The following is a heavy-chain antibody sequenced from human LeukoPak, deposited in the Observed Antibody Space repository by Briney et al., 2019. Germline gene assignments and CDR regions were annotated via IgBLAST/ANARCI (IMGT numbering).Heavy chain of an antibody. J-gene: IGHJ4*02. V-gene: IGHV3-48*01. CDR3: TREASEFY. CDR1: GFSFSIYS. CDR2: IDSMSGSI. D-gene: IGHD3-10*01. Sequence: PGGSLRLSCAASGFSFSIYSMNWVRQAPGKGLEWVSYIDSMSGSIYYADSVKGRFTISRDNAKNSLYLQMNSLRAEDTAVYYCTREASEFYWGQGTPVTVSS.